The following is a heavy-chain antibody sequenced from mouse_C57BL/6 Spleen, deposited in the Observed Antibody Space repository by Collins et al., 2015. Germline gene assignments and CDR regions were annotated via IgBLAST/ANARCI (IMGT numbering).Heavy chain of an antibody. CDR2: IDPSDSYT. V-gene: IGHV1-69*01. D-gene: IGHD1-1*01. J-gene: IGHJ1*03. CDR3: ARDYYYGSPYWYFDV. Sequence: QVQLQQPGAELVMPGASVKLSCKASGYTFTSYWMHWVKQRPGQGLEWIGEIDPSDSYTNYNQKFKGKSTLTVDKSSSTAYMQLSSLTSEDSAVYYCARDYYYGSPYWYFDVWGTGTTVTVSS. CDR1: GYTFTSYW.